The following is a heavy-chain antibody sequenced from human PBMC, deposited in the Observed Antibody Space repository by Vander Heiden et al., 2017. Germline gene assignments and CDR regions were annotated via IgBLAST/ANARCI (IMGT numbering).Heavy chain of an antibody. CDR1: FSSYG. CDR3: ALDPGGDRAPYFYDGMDV. V-gene: IGHV3-30*03. J-gene: IGHJ6*02. CDR2: ISYDGSHK. Sequence: FSSYGIQWVRQAPGRGLEWVAVISYDGSHKYCAGSVKGRVTISRDNSKYTLYLQMNSLRVEDTAVYYWALDPGGDRAPYFYDGMDVWGQGTTVTVSS. D-gene: IGHD2-21*02.